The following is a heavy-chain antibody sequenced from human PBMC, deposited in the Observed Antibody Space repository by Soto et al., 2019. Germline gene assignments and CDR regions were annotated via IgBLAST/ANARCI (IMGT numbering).Heavy chain of an antibody. CDR1: GGTFSSYA. D-gene: IGHD2-2*01. CDR3: ARGSTSGTRGYFDY. Sequence: SVKVSCKASGGTFSSYAISWVRQAPGRGLEWMGGIIPIFGTANYAQKFQGRVTITADESTSTAYLELSSLRSEGTAVYYCARGSTSGTRGYFDYWGQGTLVTVSS. J-gene: IGHJ4*02. CDR2: IIPIFGTA. V-gene: IGHV1-69*13.